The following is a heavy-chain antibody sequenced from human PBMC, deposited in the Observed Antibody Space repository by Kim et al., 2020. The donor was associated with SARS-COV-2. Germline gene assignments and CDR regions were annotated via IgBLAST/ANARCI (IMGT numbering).Heavy chain of an antibody. D-gene: IGHD6-13*01. CDR1: GYSFTSYW. V-gene: IGHV5-51*01. J-gene: IGHJ4*02. CDR3: ARRMGIAAAGTVFDY. CDR2: IYPGDSDT. Sequence: GESLKISCKGSGYSFTSYWIGWVRQMPGKGLEWMGIIYPGDSDTRYSPSFQGQVTISADKSISTAYLQWSSLKASDTAMYYCARRMGIAAAGTVFDYWGQGTLITVSS.